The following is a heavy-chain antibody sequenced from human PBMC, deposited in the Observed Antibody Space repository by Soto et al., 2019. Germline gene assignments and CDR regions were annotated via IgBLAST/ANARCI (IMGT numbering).Heavy chain of an antibody. V-gene: IGHV3-30*18. CDR2: ISYDGSNK. CDR1: GFTFSSYG. Sequence: GGSLRLSCAASGFTFSSYGMHWVRQAPGKGLEWVAVISYDGSNKYYADSVKGRFTISRDNSKNTLYLQMNSLRAEDTAVYYCAKPLRYFDWSPVVWGGYYFDYWGQGTLVTVSS. J-gene: IGHJ4*02. CDR3: AKPLRYFDWSPVVWGGYYFDY. D-gene: IGHD3-9*01.